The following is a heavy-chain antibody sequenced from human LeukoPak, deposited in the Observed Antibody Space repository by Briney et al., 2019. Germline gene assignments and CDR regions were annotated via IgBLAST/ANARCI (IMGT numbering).Heavy chain of an antibody. J-gene: IGHJ4*02. CDR3: ARGGLVVVVPAATVLNSPNDY. V-gene: IGHV1-18*01. CDR1: GYTFTSYG. Sequence: GASVKVSCKASGYTFTSYGISWVRQAPGQGLEWMGWISAYNGNTNYAQKLQGRVTMTTDTSTSTAYMELRSLRSDDTAVYYCARGGLVVVVPAATVLNSPNDYWGQGTLVTVSS. D-gene: IGHD2-2*01. CDR2: ISAYNGNT.